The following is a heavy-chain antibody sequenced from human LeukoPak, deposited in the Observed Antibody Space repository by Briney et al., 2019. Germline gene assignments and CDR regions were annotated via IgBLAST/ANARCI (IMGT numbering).Heavy chain of an antibody. J-gene: IGHJ4*02. CDR2: IYHRGST. Sequence: SETLSLTCTVSGYSISNGYYWGWIRQPPGKGLEWVGSIYHRGSTYYNPSLRSRVTISLDRSKKKFSLKLTSVTAADAAVYFCARGAEYYAIWRGYAGYSDYWGQGISVTVSS. CDR3: ARGAEYYAIWRGYAGYSDY. V-gene: IGHV4-38-2*02. CDR1: GYSISNGYY. D-gene: IGHD3-3*01.